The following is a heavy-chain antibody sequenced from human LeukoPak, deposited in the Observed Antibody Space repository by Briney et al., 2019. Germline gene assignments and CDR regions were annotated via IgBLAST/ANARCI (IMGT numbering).Heavy chain of an antibody. CDR2: INPSGGST. CDR1: GYTFTSYY. J-gene: IGHJ3*02. V-gene: IGHV1-46*01. D-gene: IGHD3-10*01. CDR3: ARELPEGRLVRGVITRDDGFDI. Sequence: EASVTVSCKASGYTFTSYYMHWVRQAPGQGLEWMGIINPSGGSTNYAQKFQGRVTMTRDMSTSTVYMELSSLRSEDTAVYYCARELPEGRLVRGVITRDDGFDIWGQGTMVTVSS.